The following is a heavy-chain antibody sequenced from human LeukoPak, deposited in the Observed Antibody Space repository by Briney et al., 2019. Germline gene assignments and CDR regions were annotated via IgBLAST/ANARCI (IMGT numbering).Heavy chain of an antibody. CDR3: ARGQPLVGATNFDF. Sequence: SQTLSLTCAISGDSVSSNSAAWNWIRQSPSRGLEWLGRTYYRSKWYNDYAVSVKSRITINPDTSKNLFSLQLNSVSPEDTAVYYCARGQPLVGATNFDFWGQGTLVTVSS. CDR2: TYYRSKWYN. D-gene: IGHD1-26*01. V-gene: IGHV6-1*01. J-gene: IGHJ4*02. CDR1: GDSVSSNSAA.